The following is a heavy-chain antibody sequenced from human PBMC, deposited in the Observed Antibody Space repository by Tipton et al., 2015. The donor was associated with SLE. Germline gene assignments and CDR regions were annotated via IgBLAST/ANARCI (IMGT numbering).Heavy chain of an antibody. V-gene: IGHV4-39*07. J-gene: IGHJ5*02. CDR2: VYYSGST. CDR1: GDSISANSYH. Sequence: PGLVKPSETLSLICTVSGDSISANSYHWGWVRQPPGKGLEWIGNVYYSGSTYYSASLRSRVTISVDTAKNQFSLKLSSVTAADTAVYYCARAGGGDSNWFDPWGQGTLVTVSS. CDR3: ARAGGGDSNWFDP. D-gene: IGHD2-21*01.